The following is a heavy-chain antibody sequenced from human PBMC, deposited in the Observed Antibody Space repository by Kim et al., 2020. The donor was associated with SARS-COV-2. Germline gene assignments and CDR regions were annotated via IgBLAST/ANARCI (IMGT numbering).Heavy chain of an antibody. CDR3: AKDYRGVAAIDY. D-gene: IGHD5-12*01. CDR2: INTHGYTT. Sequence: GGSLRLSCAASGFTFIDHWMHWVRQAPGEGLVWVSRINTHGYTTNYADSVKGRFTISRDNAKNTLYLEMNSLRAEDTAVYYCAKDYRGVAAIDYWGQGTLVTVS. J-gene: IGHJ4*02. V-gene: IGHV3-74*01. CDR1: GFTFIDHW.